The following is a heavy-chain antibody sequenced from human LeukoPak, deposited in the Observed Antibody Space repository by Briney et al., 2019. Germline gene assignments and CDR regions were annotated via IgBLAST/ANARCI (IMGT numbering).Heavy chain of an antibody. CDR3: AKDDSEDY. CDR2: ISSSSSNM. J-gene: IGHJ4*02. CDR1: GFTFSSYT. V-gene: IGHV3-21*01. D-gene: IGHD1-1*01. Sequence: PGGSLRLSCAASGFTFSSYTMNWVRQAPGKGLEWVLSISSSSSNMYYADSLKGRFTISRDNAKNSLYLQMNSLRAEDTAVYYCAKDDSEDYWGQGTLVTVSS.